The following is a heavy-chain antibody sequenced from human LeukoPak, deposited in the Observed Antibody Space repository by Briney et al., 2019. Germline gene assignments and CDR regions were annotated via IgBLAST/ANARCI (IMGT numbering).Heavy chain of an antibody. Sequence: PGGSLRLSCAASGFSFSAYGMNWVRPAPGEGLGWVSAIVGSGATTYYADSVRGRFTISRDNSKTTMYLQMSSLRAEDTAVYYCAKIRLEESATGYWGQGTLVTVSS. CDR1: GFSFSAYG. D-gene: IGHD2-15*01. V-gene: IGHV3-23*01. CDR3: AKIRLEESATGY. CDR2: IVGSGATT. J-gene: IGHJ4*02.